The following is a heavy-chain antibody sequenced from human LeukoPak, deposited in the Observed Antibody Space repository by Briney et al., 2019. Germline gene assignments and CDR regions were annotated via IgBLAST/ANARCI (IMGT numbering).Heavy chain of an antibody. V-gene: IGHV3-23*01. D-gene: IGHD5-24*01. CDR1: GFTFSSYA. CDR3: AKDPSAWLYRASVAFDI. J-gene: IGHJ3*02. CDR2: ISGSGGST. Sequence: GGSLRLSCAASGFTFSSYAMSWVRQGPGKGLEWVSAISGSGGSTYYADSVKGRFTISRDNSKNTLYLQMNSLRAEDTAVYYSAKDPSAWLYRASVAFDIWGQGTMVTVSS.